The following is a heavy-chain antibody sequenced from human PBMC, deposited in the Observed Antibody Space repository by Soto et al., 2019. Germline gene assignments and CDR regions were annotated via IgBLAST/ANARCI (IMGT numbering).Heavy chain of an antibody. D-gene: IGHD6-13*01. CDR3: TRGGSGYSSTWAAY. CDR1: GDSIRSYY. Sequence: PSETLSLSCSVSGDSIRSYYWSWFRQPPGKGLEWIGYISHSGSTKYNPSLKSRVTMSMDTSRNQFSLRMTSVTSADTAFYYCTRGGSGYSSTWAAYWGQGTLVTSPQ. J-gene: IGHJ4*02. CDR2: ISHSGST. V-gene: IGHV4-59*01.